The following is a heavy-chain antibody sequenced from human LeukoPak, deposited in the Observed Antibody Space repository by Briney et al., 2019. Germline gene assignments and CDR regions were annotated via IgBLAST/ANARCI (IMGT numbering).Heavy chain of an antibody. CDR3: AKVTYDCGGNSGGFDY. CDR1: GFTFSSYA. D-gene: IGHD4-23*01. CDR2: ISGSGGST. J-gene: IGHJ4*02. V-gene: IGHV3-23*01. Sequence: GGSLRLSCAASGFTFSSYAMSWVRQAPGKGLEWVSAISGSGGSTYYADSVKGRFTISRDNSKNTLYLQMNSLRAEDTAVYYCAKVTYDCGGNSGGFDYWGQGTLVTVSS.